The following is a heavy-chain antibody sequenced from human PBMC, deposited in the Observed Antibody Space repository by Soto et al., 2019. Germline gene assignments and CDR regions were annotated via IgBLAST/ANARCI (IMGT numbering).Heavy chain of an antibody. CDR3: AREGHSSWEWLDP. Sequence: QVQLQESGPGLVEPSQTLSLVCIVSGDALSYGGYYCSWVRQSPGKALEWIGFVYHTGATYYHPSLLSRVTMAVDRSKNEFSLKLTSVTAADTATYYCAREGHSSWEWLDPWCQGILVTVSP. J-gene: IGHJ5*02. V-gene: IGHV4-31*03. CDR2: VYHTGAT. D-gene: IGHD1-26*01. CDR1: GDALSYGGYY.